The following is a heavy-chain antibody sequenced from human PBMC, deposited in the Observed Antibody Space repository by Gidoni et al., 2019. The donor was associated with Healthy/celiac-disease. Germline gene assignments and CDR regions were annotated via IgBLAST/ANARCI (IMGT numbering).Heavy chain of an antibody. D-gene: IGHD3-3*01. CDR3: ARHHDFWSGYYVQ. CDR1: GGSFSGYY. J-gene: IGHJ4*02. V-gene: IGHV4-34*01. CDR2: INHSGST. Sequence: QVQLQQWGAGLLKPSETLSLTCAVYGGSFSGYYWSWIRQPPGKGLEWIGEINHSGSTNYNPSLKSRVTISVDTSKNQFSLKLSSVTAADTAVYYCARHHDFWSGYYVQWGQGTQVTVSS.